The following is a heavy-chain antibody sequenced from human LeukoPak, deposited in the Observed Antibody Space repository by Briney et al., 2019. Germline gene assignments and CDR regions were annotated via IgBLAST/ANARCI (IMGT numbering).Heavy chain of an antibody. J-gene: IGHJ6*04. CDR1: GFTFDDYG. V-gene: IGHV3-20*04. CDR3: AELGITMIGGV. Sequence: GGSLRLSCAASGFTFDDYGMSWVRQAPGKGLEWVPGINWNGGSTGYADSVKGRFTISRDNAKNSLYLQLNSLRAEGTAVYYCAELGITMIGGVWGKGTTVTISS. CDR2: INWNGGST. D-gene: IGHD3-10*02.